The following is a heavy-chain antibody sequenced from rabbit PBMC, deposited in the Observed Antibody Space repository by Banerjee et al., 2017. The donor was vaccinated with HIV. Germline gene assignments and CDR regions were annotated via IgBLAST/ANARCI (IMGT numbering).Heavy chain of an antibody. J-gene: IGHJ3*01. CDR1: GFSFSSNYH. CDR2: IYTGNSGNT. Sequence: QSLEESGGDLVQPGASLTLTCKASGFSFSSNYHMCWVRQAPGKGLEWIACIYTGNSGNTYYASWAKGRFTISKTSSTTVTLQMTSLTAADTATYFCARGTGGYGYAPLDLWGQGTLVTVS. V-gene: IGHV1S40*01. D-gene: IGHD6-1*01. CDR3: ARGTGGYGYAPLDL.